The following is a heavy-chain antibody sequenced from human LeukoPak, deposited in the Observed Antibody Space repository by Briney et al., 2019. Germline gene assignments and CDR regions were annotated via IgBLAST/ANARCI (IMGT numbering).Heavy chain of an antibody. Sequence: KPSETLSLTCAVYGESFSGYYWSWIRQPPGKGLEWIGEINDSESTNYNPSLKSRVTISVDTSKNQFSLKLSSVTAADTAVYYCARGSGSGSYYMGYWGQGTLVTVSS. J-gene: IGHJ4*02. D-gene: IGHD3-10*01. V-gene: IGHV4-34*01. CDR3: ARGSGSGSYYMGY. CDR1: GESFSGYY. CDR2: INDSEST.